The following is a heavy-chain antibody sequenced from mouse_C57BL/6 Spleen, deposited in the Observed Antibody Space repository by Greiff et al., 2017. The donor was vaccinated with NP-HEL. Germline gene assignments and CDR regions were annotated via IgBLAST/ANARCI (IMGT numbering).Heavy chain of an antibody. Sequence: QVQLQQSGPELVKPGASVKISCKASGYAFSSSWMNWVKQRPGKGLEWIGRIYPGDGDTNYNGKFKGKATLTADKSSSTAYMQLSSLTSEDSAVYYCARSRDYAVYIDVWGTGTTVTVSS. D-gene: IGHD1-1*01. CDR1: GYAFSSSW. J-gene: IGHJ1*03. V-gene: IGHV1-82*01. CDR2: IYPGDGDT. CDR3: ARSRDYAVYIDV.